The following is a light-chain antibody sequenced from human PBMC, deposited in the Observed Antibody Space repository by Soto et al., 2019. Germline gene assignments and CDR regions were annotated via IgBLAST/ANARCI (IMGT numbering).Light chain of an antibody. Sequence: QSVLTQPATVAGSPGQSITISCTGTSTDFVCFNYVSWYQQHPAKAHKLLIFDVYSRPSGISNRFSCSKSVNTASLTISGLQAVDEADYYCSSYTTRSSYVFGAGTKVTV. CDR3: SSYTTRSSYV. V-gene: IGLV2-14*01. CDR1: STDFVCFNY. J-gene: IGLJ1*01. CDR2: DVY.